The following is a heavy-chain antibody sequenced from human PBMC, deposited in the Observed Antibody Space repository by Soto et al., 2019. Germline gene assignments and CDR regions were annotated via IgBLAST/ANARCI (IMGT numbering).Heavy chain of an antibody. CDR1: GGTFSSYA. Sequence: ASVKVSCKASGGTFSSYAISWVRQAPGQGLEWMGWINPNSGGTNYAQKFQGWVTMTRDTSISTAYMELSRLRSDDTAVYYCARDSEMATMAFDYWGQGTLVTVSS. D-gene: IGHD5-12*01. CDR2: INPNSGGT. V-gene: IGHV1-2*04. J-gene: IGHJ4*02. CDR3: ARDSEMATMAFDY.